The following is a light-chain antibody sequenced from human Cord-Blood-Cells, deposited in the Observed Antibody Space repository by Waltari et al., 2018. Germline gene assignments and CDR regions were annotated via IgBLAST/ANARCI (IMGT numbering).Light chain of an antibody. CDR1: QSISSY. V-gene: IGKV1-39*01. J-gene: IGKJ4*02. CDR3: QQNYSTPCT. CDR2: GAS. Sequence: DIQMTQSPSSLSASVGDRVTITCRASQSISSYLNWYQQKPGKAPKLLIYGASSLQSGVPSRFSGSGSGTDFTLTISSLQSEDFAVYYCQQNYSTPCTFGGGTKVEIK.